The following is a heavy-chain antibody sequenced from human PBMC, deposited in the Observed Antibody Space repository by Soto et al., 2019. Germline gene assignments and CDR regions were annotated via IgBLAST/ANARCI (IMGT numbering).Heavy chain of an antibody. Sequence: PLQTLLLSASIWGKGYICYSAASYWIRQSPSRGLEWLGRTYYRSKWYNDYAVSVKSRITINPDTSKNQFSLQLNSVTPEDTAVYYCARTIAVGGDYWSQGTLVTVSS. CDR2: TYYRSKWYN. J-gene: IGHJ4*02. CDR1: GKGYICYSAA. CDR3: ARTIAVGGDY. V-gene: IGHV6-1*01. D-gene: IGHD6-19*01.